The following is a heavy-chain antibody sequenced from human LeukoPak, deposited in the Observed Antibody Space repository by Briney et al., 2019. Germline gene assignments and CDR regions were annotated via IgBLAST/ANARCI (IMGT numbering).Heavy chain of an antibody. Sequence: PGGSLRLSCAAYGFTFSNYAMSWVRQAPGKGLEWVSTIRTSGDNTYYADSVKGRFTISRDNSKNTLYLQMISLRAEDTALYYCAKCVTGWPNWFDPWGQGTLVTVSS. J-gene: IGHJ5*02. CDR2: IRTSGDNT. D-gene: IGHD6-19*01. CDR3: AKCVTGWPNWFDP. CDR1: GFTFSNYA. V-gene: IGHV3-23*01.